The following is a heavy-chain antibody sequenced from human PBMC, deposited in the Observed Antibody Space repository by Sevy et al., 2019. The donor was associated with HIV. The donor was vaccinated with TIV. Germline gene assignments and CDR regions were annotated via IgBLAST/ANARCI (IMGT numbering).Heavy chain of an antibody. D-gene: IGHD3-16*02. CDR3: ARPTGRDYVWGSYRRGTDYAFDI. Sequence: GESLKISCKGSGYSFTSYWIGWVRQMPGKGLEWMGIIYPGDSDTRYSPSFQGQVTISAEKSISTAYLQWSSLKASDTAMYYCARPTGRDYVWGSYRRGTDYAFDIWGQGTMVTVSS. V-gene: IGHV5-51*01. CDR1: GYSFTSYW. CDR2: IYPGDSDT. J-gene: IGHJ3*02.